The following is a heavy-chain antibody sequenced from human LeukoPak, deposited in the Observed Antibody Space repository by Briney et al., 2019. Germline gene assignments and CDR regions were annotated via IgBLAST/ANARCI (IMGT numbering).Heavy chain of an antibody. CDR1: GYTFTGYY. D-gene: IGHD3-22*01. CDR3: ARATYYYDPTPDY. J-gene: IGHJ4*02. V-gene: IGHV1-2*02. Sequence: ASVKVSRKASGYTFTGYYMHWVRQAPGQGLEWMGWINPNSGGTNYAQKFQGRVTMTRDTSISTAYMELSRLRSDDTAVYYCARATYYYDPTPDYWGQGTLVTVSS. CDR2: INPNSGGT.